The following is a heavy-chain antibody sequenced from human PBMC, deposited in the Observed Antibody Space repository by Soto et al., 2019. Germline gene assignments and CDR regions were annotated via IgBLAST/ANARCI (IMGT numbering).Heavy chain of an antibody. Sequence: GGSLRLSCAASGFTFSSYSMNWVRQAPGKGLEWVSYISSSSSTIYYADSVKGRFTISRDNAKNSLYLQMNSLRDEDTAVYYWGRVANYVWGSYRYGGGGGEGYWGQGTLVTVSS. V-gene: IGHV3-48*02. CDR1: GFTFSSYS. CDR3: GRVANYVWGSYRYGGGGGEGY. CDR2: ISSSSSTI. D-gene: IGHD3-16*02. J-gene: IGHJ4*02.